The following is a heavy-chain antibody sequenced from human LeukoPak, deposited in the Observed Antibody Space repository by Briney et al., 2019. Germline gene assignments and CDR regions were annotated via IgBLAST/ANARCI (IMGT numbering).Heavy chain of an antibody. Sequence: GGSLRLSCAASGFTFSNYNMNWVRQAPGKGLEWVSSIRSSTTYVYYADSVKGRFTISRDNAKNSLYLQMNSLKTEDTAVYYCTRLSGDNWNYGGNFDSWGQGTLVTVSS. V-gene: IGHV3-21*04. D-gene: IGHD1-7*01. J-gene: IGHJ4*02. CDR1: GFTFSNYN. CDR2: IRSSTTYV. CDR3: TRLSGDNWNYGGNFDS.